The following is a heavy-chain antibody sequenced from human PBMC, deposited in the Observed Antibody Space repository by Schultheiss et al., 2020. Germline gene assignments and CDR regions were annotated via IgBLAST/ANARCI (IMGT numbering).Heavy chain of an antibody. Sequence: SATLSLTCTVSGGSISSYYWSWIRQPAGKGLEWIGRIYTSGSTNYNPSLKSRVTMSVDTSKNQFSLKLSSVTAADTAVYYCAREEVWHDIYYDILTGYPNRYYFDYWGQGTLVTGSS. CDR3: AREEVWHDIYYDILTGYPNRYYFDY. CDR1: GGSISSYY. D-gene: IGHD3-9*01. J-gene: IGHJ4*02. V-gene: IGHV4-4*07. CDR2: IYTSGST.